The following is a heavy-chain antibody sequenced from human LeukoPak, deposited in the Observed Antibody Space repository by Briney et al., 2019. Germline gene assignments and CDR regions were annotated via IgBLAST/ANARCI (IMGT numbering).Heavy chain of an antibody. CDR2: INAGNGNT. D-gene: IGHD5-18*01. Sequence: ASVKVSCKASGYTFTSYAMHWVRQAPGQRLEWMGWINAGNGNTKYSQKFQGRVTITRDTSASTAYMELSSLRSEDTAVYYCARDQGYSYGYYYYGMDVWGQGTTVTVSS. V-gene: IGHV1-3*01. CDR3: ARDQGYSYGYYYYGMDV. CDR1: GYTFTSYA. J-gene: IGHJ6*02.